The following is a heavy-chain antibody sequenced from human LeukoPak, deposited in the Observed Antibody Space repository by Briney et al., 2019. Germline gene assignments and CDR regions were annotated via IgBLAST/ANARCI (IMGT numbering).Heavy chain of an antibody. J-gene: IGHJ6*03. CDR3: ARGLTYYYYYYMDV. CDR1: GYTFTSNY. Sequence: ASVKVSCKAFGYTFTSNYMHWVRQAPGQGPEWMGVISPSGGSTTYAQKFQGRVTLTRDMSTSTDYLELSSLRSEDTAVYYCARGLTYYYYYYMDVWGKGTTVTISS. CDR2: ISPSGGST. V-gene: IGHV1-46*01.